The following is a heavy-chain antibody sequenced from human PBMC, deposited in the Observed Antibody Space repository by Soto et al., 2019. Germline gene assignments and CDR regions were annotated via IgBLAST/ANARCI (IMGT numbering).Heavy chain of an antibody. CDR2: IIPFLGSA. CDR1: GGTFKSYV. Sequence: QVQLEQSGAEMEKPGSSVKVSCKPSGGTFKSYVLNWVRQAPGQGLEWMGGIIPFLGSADYAQKFQDRVTITADESTSTAYLELSSLRSEDSAVYYCAGTQFDTSGYYPSGLELWGQGTLVTVAS. V-gene: IGHV1-69*01. CDR3: AGTQFDTSGYYPSGLEL. J-gene: IGHJ4*02. D-gene: IGHD3-22*01.